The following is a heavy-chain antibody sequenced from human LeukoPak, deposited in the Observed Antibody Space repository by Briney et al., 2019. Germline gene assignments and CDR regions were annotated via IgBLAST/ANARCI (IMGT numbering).Heavy chain of an antibody. D-gene: IGHD4-17*01. V-gene: IGHV4-59*01. CDR3: ARGRTDYVDAFDI. Sequence: PSETLSLTCTVSGGSISSYYWSWIRQPPGKGLEWIGYIYYSGSTNYNPSLKSRVTISVDTSKNQFSLKLSSVTAADTAVYHCARGRTDYVDAFDIWGQGTMVTVSS. CDR1: GGSISSYY. J-gene: IGHJ3*02. CDR2: IYYSGST.